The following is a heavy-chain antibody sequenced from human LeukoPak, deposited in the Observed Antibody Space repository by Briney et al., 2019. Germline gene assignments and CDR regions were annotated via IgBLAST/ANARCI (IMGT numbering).Heavy chain of an antibody. J-gene: IGHJ4*02. D-gene: IGHD5-18*01. CDR1: GYTFTSYY. Sequence: VASVKVSCKASGYTFTSYYMHWVRQAPGQGLQWMGWINTNTGNPTYAQGFTGRYVFSLDTSVSTAYLQISGLTADDTAVYFCGRDPRLGIRGYTYGYIEYWGQGTLVTVSS. V-gene: IGHV7-4-1*02. CDR3: GRDPRLGIRGYTYGYIEY. CDR2: INTNTGNP.